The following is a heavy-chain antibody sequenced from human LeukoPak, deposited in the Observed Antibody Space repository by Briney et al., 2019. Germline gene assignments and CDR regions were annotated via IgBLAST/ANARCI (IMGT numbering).Heavy chain of an antibody. J-gene: IGHJ4*02. CDR3: AKGDCNYRFDH. CDR2: ISGTGGST. CDR1: GFIFNDYD. V-gene: IGHV3-43*02. D-gene: IGHD1-7*01. Sequence: PRGSLRLSCAASGFIFNDYDMHWVRQAPGKGLEWVCLISGTGGSTYYADSVKGRFTISRDNSKNSLYLQMNSLRTEDTALYYCAKGDCNYRFDHWGQGTLVTVSS.